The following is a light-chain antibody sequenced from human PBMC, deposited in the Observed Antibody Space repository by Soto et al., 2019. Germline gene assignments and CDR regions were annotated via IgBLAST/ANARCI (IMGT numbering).Light chain of an antibody. Sequence: IPNAQAPSSLSSSVGDQVTIPCRASQSISSYLNWYQQKPGKAPKLLIYAASSLQSGVPSRFSGSGSGTDFTLTISSLQPEDFATYYCQQSYSTPWTFGQGTKVDIK. CDR2: AAS. J-gene: IGKJ1*01. CDR1: QSISSY. CDR3: QQSYSTPWT. V-gene: IGKV1-39*01.